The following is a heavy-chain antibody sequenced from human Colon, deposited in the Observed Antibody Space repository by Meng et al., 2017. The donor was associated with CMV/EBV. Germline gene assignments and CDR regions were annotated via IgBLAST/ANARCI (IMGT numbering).Heavy chain of an antibody. Sequence: GESLKISCAASEFTFRSYAMHWVRQAPGKGLEWVAVISYDGNNRYYADSVKGRFTISRDNSKNSLYLQMDSLRAEDMAVYYCARHTIFGVGRYYYHGLDVWGQGTTVTVSS. CDR2: ISYDGNNR. D-gene: IGHD3-3*01. J-gene: IGHJ6*02. V-gene: IGHV3-30-3*01. CDR3: ARHTIFGVGRYYYHGLDV. CDR1: EFTFRSYA.